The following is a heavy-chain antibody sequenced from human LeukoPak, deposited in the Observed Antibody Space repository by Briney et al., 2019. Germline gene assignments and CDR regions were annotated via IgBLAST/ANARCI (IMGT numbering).Heavy chain of an antibody. D-gene: IGHD3-22*01. J-gene: IGHJ3*02. CDR1: GFTFSSYW. V-gene: IGHV3-7*01. Sequence: GGSLRLSCAASGFTFSSYWMTWVRQAPGKGREWVANIKEDGSEKNYLESMKGRFTISRDNDKNSLYLQMNSLRAEDTAIYYCARYYYNNDGYSEDAFDIWGQGTMVTVSS. CDR3: ARYYYNNDGYSEDAFDI. CDR2: IKEDGSEK.